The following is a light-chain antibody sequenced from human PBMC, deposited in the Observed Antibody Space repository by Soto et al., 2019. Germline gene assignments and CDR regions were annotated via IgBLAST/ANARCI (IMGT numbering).Light chain of an antibody. CDR2: LGS. CDR3: MQALKTWT. Sequence: DIVMTQSPLSLPVTPGEAASISCRSSQSLLHSNGYNFLDWYLQKPGQSPQLLIYLGSNRASGVPDRFSGSGSGTHFTLKITRVEAEDAGVYYCMQALKTWTFGQGTKVDIK. CDR1: QSLLHSNGYNF. J-gene: IGKJ1*01. V-gene: IGKV2-28*01.